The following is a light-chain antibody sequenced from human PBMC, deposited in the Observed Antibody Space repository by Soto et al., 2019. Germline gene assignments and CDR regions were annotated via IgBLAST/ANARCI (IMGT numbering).Light chain of an antibody. J-gene: IGKJ2*01. CDR1: ATADRY. Sequence: IHLTQSPSSLAASVGDRVTITCRASATADRYISWYQQRVGTAPKLLIYTASRLQDGVSPRFSGRGSGTEFSLTISSLQPEDFAIYYCHQDYDVPYTFGQGTKVEI. V-gene: IGKV1-39*01. CDR3: HQDYDVPYT. CDR2: TAS.